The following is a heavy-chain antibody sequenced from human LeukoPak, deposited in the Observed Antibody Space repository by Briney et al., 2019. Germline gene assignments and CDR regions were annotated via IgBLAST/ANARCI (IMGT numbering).Heavy chain of an antibody. CDR2: IIPILGIA. V-gene: IGHV1-69*04. CDR1: GGTFSSYA. D-gene: IGHD6-6*01. CDR3: ARDPDSFPGSQGIHEYSTFVDY. Sequence: ASVKVSCKASGGTFSSYAISWVRQAPGQGLEWMGRIIPILGIANYAQKFQGRVTITADKSTSTAYMELSSLRSEDTAVYYCARDPDSFPGSQGIHEYSTFVDYWGQGTLVTVSS. J-gene: IGHJ4*02.